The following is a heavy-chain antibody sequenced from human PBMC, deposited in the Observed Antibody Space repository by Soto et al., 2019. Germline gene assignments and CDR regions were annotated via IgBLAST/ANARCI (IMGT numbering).Heavy chain of an antibody. CDR3: ARKVYSYGSYYYYYYGMDV. CDR2: IYYSGST. CDR1: GCSISSGGYY. V-gene: IGHV4-31*03. D-gene: IGHD5-18*01. Sequence: SETLSLTCTVSGCSISSGGYYWSWIRQHPGKGLEWIGYIYYSGSTYYNPSLKSRVTISVDTSKNQFSLKLSSVTAADTAVYYCARKVYSYGSYYYYYYGMDVWGQGTTVTVSS. J-gene: IGHJ6*02.